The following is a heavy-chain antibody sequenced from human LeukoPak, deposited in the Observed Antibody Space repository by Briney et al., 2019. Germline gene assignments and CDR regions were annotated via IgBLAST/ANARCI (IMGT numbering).Heavy chain of an antibody. D-gene: IGHD2-2*01. CDR1: GFTFSNYY. Sequence: GGSLRLSCAASGFTFSNYYMSWIRQAPGKGLEWVSYITSGSTYTNYADSVKGRFTISRDNSKNSLYLQMNSLSAEDTAVYYCARVKGTYCTSTTCQPAFDIWGQGTVVTVSS. V-gene: IGHV3-11*05. J-gene: IGHJ3*02. CDR2: ITSGSTYT. CDR3: ARVKGTYCTSTTCQPAFDI.